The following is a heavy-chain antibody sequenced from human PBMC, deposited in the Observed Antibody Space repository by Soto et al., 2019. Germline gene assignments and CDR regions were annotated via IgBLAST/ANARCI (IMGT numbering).Heavy chain of an antibody. J-gene: IGHJ6*02. D-gene: IGHD2-2*01. V-gene: IGHV3-21*01. CDR3: ASSSTTNYYYGMDV. CDR2: ISSSSSYI. Sequence: GESLRLSCAASGFTFSSYSMNWVRQAPGKGLEWVSSISSSSSYIYYADSVKGRFTISRDNAKNSLYLQMNSLRAEDTAVYYCASSSTTNYYYGMDVWGQGTTVTVSS. CDR1: GFTFSSYS.